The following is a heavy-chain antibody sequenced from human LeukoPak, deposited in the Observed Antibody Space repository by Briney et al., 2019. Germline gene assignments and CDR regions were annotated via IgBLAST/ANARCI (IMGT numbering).Heavy chain of an antibody. D-gene: IGHD3-3*01. CDR3: ARGYYYFWSGYKYYFDY. CDR2: IYNSGST. CDR1: GGSISSYY. V-gene: IGHV4-59*01. Sequence: SETLSLTCTVSGGSISSYYWSWIRQPPGKGLEWIGYIYNSGSTNYNPSLKSRVTISVDTSKNQFSLKLSSVTAADTAVYYCARGYYYFWSGYKYYFDYWGQGTLVTVSS. J-gene: IGHJ4*02.